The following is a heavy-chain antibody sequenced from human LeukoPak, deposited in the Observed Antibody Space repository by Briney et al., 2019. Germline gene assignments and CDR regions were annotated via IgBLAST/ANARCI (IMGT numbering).Heavy chain of an antibody. CDR1: GGSISSYF. CDR2: IYPGDSDT. D-gene: IGHD3-22*01. CDR3: ARHYYDSSGYYYAFDY. Sequence: ETLSLTCTVSGGSISSYFWSWVWQPPGKGLEWMGIIYPGDSDTRYSPSFQGQVTISADKSISTAYLQWSSLKASDTAMYYCARHYYDSSGYYYAFDYWGQGTLVTVSS. J-gene: IGHJ4*02. V-gene: IGHV5-51*01.